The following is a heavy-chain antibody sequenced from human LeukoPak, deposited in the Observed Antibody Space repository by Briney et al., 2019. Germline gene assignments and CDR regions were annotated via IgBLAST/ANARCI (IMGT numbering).Heavy chain of an antibody. D-gene: IGHD3-3*02. CDR1: GFTFSSYA. CDR2: ISGSGGST. Sequence: PGGSLRLSCAASGFTFSSYAMSWVRQAPGKGLEWVSAISGSGGSTYYADSVKGRFTISRDNSKNTLYLQMNSLRAEDTAVYYCARSQSIFGVVIPFDPWGEGTLVTVSS. J-gene: IGHJ5*02. CDR3: ARSQSIFGVVIPFDP. V-gene: IGHV3-23*01.